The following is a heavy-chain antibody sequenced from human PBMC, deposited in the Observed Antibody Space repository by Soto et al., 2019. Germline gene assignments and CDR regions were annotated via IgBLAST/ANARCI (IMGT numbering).Heavy chain of an antibody. D-gene: IGHD3-10*01. CDR3: ARVPTEGSGSYFDY. CDR2: IWFDGSDK. V-gene: IGHV3-33*01. CDR1: GFTFSSYG. Sequence: QVQLVESGGGVVQPGRSLRLSCAASGFTFSSYGMHWVRQAPGKGLEWVALIWFDGSDKYYADSVKGRFTISRDNSKNTLYLQMNSLRAEDTAVYYCARVPTEGSGSYFDYWGQGTLVTVSS. J-gene: IGHJ4*02.